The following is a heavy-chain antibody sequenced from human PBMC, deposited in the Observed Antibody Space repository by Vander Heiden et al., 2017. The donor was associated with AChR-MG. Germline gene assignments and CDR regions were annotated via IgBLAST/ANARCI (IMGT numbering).Heavy chain of an antibody. J-gene: IGHJ6*02. D-gene: IGHD6-19*01. CDR1: GYTLTELS. CDR3: ATGVAVAGSLYYYYGMDV. Sequence: QVQLVQSGAEVKKPGASVKVSCKVSGYTLTELSMHWVRQAPGKGLEWMGGFDPEDGETIYAQKFQGRVTMTEDTSTDTAYMELSSLRSEDTAVYYCATGVAVAGSLYYYYGMDVWGQGTTVTVSS. CDR2: FDPEDGET. V-gene: IGHV1-24*01.